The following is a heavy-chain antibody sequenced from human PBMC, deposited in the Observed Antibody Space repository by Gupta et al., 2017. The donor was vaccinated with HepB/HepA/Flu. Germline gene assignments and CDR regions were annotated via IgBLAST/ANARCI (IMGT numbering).Heavy chain of an antibody. CDR1: GLPFGVYG. J-gene: IGHJ4*02. CDR3: ARDLETGRYVDY. V-gene: IGHV3-33*01. CDR2: IGHDGTYK. D-gene: IGHD2-2*01. Sequence: VQLGESGGGVVQPGKSLRLSCEASGLPFGVYGMHWVRQAPGKGLEWVAIIGHDGTYKVYADSVKGRFTISRDNSKNTLFLEMDRLTAEDTAMYFCARDLETGRYVDYWGQGTLVIVAS.